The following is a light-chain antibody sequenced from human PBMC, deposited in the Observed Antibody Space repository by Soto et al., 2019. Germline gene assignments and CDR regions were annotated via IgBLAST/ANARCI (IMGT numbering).Light chain of an antibody. CDR2: WAS. CDR3: QQYYSSWT. CDR1: QSVLYSSNNKNY. Sequence: DIVMTQSPDSLAVSLGERATINCKSSQSVLYSSNNKNYLAWYQQKPGQPPKLLIYWASTRESGVPDRFSGSGSGTDFTLTISSRQAEDVAVYYWQQYYSSWTFGQGTKLEIK. V-gene: IGKV4-1*01. J-gene: IGKJ1*01.